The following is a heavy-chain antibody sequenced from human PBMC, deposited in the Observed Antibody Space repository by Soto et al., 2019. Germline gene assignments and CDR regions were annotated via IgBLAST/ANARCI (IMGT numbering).Heavy chain of an antibody. CDR2: FTRNGNT. Sequence: EVQLLESAGGLEQPGGSLRLACAASGFTSSNYAMSWVRQPPGKGLEWVSTFTRNGNTYYADSVKGRFTISRDNSKNTLSLQMDSLRAEDTAVYYCAREFAPGSPNYDYWGLGTLVTVSS. CDR3: AREFAPGSPNYDY. J-gene: IGHJ4*02. V-gene: IGHV3-23*01. CDR1: GFTSSNYA. D-gene: IGHD3-10*01.